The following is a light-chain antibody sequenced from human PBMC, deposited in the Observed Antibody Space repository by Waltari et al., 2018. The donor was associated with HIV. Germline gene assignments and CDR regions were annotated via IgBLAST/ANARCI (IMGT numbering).Light chain of an antibody. Sequence: QSVLTQPPSASGTPGQRVTISCSGSSSNIGRNYVYWYQQLPGTAPKLLIYRNNQRPSGVPARFSGSKSGTSASLAISGLRSEDEADYYCAAWNDKLSAYVFGTGTKVTV. J-gene: IGLJ1*01. V-gene: IGLV1-47*01. CDR1: SSNIGRNY. CDR2: RNN. CDR3: AAWNDKLSAYV.